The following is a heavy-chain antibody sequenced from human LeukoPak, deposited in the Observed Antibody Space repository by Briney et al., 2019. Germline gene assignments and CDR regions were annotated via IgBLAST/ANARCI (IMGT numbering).Heavy chain of an antibody. CDR3: ANEFYGSGSYYIPGY. CDR2: ISYDGSNK. J-gene: IGHJ4*02. V-gene: IGHV3-30*18. D-gene: IGHD3-10*01. CDR1: GFTFSSYG. Sequence: PGRSLRLSCAASGFTFSSYGMHWVRQAPGKGLEWVAVISYDGSNKYYADSVKGRFTISRDNSKNTLYLQMTSLRSEDTAVYYCANEFYGSGSYYIPGYWGQGTLVTVSS.